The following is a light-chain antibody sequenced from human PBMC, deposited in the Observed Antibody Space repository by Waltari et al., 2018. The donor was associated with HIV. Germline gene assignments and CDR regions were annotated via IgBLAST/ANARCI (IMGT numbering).Light chain of an antibody. J-gene: IGLJ3*02. CDR3: ALYMGSGIWV. CDR1: SGSVSTSYY. V-gene: IGLV8-61*01. CDR2: STN. Sequence: QTVVTQEPSFSVSPGGTVTLTCGLNSGSVSTSYYSSRYQQTPGQAPRTLIYSTNTRSDGVPDRFSGSILGKKAALTSTGAQAEDEADYHCALYMGSGIWVFGGGTKLTV.